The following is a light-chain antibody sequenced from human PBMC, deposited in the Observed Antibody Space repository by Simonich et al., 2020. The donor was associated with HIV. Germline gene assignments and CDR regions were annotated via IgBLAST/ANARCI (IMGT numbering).Light chain of an antibody. CDR3: QQRSNWPIT. CDR2: DAS. Sequence: EIVMTQSPATLSVSPGERATLSCRASQSVISSLAWYQQKPGQAPRLLIYDASNRATGIPARFSGSGSGTDFTLTISSLEPEDFAVYYCQQRSNWPITFGQGTRLEIK. V-gene: IGKV3-11*01. J-gene: IGKJ5*01. CDR1: QSVISS.